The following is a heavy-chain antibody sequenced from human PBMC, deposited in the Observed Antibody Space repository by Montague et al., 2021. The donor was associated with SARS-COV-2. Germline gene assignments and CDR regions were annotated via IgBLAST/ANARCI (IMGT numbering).Heavy chain of an antibody. CDR1: GGSISSSSYH. CDR3: ARLRYYGGNSGFQGLVDY. Sequence: SETLSLTCIVSGGSISSSSYHWGWIRQPPGKGLGWIGTIYYSGSTYYXXXLKSRVTISVDTSKNQFSLKLSSVTAADTAVYYCARLRYYGGNSGFQGLVDYWGQGALVTVSS. J-gene: IGHJ4*02. V-gene: IGHV4-39*01. CDR2: IYYSGST. D-gene: IGHD4-23*01.